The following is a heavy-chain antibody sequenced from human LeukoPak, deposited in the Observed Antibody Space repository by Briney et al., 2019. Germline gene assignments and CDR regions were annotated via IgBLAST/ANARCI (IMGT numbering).Heavy chain of an antibody. CDR1: GFTVSSSY. CDR3: ARDRIAVAGTLFDS. V-gene: IGHV3-53*01. J-gene: IGHJ4*02. CDR2: IYSGGST. Sequence: GGSLRLSCAASGFTVSSSYMSWVRRAPGKGLEWVSVIYSGGSTYYTDTVTDRFAISRDNSKNTLYLQMNSLRAEDTAMYYCARDRIAVAGTLFDSWGQGTLVTVSS. D-gene: IGHD6-19*01.